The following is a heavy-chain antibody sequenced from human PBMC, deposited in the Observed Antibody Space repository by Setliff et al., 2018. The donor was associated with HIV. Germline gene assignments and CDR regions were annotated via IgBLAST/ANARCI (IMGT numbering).Heavy chain of an antibody. J-gene: IGHJ4*02. Sequence: PSETLSLTCTVSRDSIKNYYWNWIRQPPGKGLEWIGKIYYSGNTFYNSSLKSRVSISVDTSKNQFSLRLRSVTAADTAIYYCARERPPREGWGDYFDHWGQGTLVTVSS. V-gene: IGHV4-59*01. CDR3: ARERPPREGWGDYFDH. D-gene: IGHD3-16*01. CDR1: RDSIKNYY. CDR2: IYYSGNT.